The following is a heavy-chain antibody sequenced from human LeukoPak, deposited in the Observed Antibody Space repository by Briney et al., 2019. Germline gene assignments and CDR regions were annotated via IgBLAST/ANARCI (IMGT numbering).Heavy chain of an antibody. V-gene: IGHV3-66*01. CDR2: IYSGGDT. D-gene: IGHD1-26*01. CDR1: GFTVSGNY. Sequence: GGSLRLSCAASGFTVSGNYMSWVRQAPGVGLQWVSLIYSGGDTYYADSVKGRFRISRDNSKNTLYLQMNTLRADDTAIYYCANEGDVGAITSWGQGTLVTVPS. J-gene: IGHJ5*02. CDR3: ANEGDVGAITS.